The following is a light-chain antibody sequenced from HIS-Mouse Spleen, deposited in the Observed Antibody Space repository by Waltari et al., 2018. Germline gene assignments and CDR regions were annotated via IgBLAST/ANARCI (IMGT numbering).Light chain of an antibody. CDR1: ALPKNN. Sequence: SYELTQPPSVSVSPGQTARITCLGDALPKNNSNWYQQKSGQAPVLVIYEDSKRPSGIPERFSGSSSGTMATLTISGAQVEDEADYYCYSTDSSGNHRVFGGGTKLTVL. V-gene: IGLV3-10*01. CDR2: EDS. J-gene: IGLJ2*01. CDR3: YSTDSSGNHRV.